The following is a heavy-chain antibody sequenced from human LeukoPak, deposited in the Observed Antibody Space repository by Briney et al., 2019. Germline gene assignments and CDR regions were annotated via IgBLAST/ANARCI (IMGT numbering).Heavy chain of an antibody. V-gene: IGHV3-9*03. CDR2: ISWNSGSI. Sequence: PGMSLRLSCAASGFTFDDYSMHWVRQAPGKGLEWVSGISWNSGSIVYADSVKGRFTISRDRTKNSLYLQMNSLRAEDMALYYCARGNGYSTSGYVDYWGQGTLVTVSS. CDR1: GFTFDDYS. CDR3: ARGNGYSTSGYVDY. J-gene: IGHJ4*02. D-gene: IGHD6-13*01.